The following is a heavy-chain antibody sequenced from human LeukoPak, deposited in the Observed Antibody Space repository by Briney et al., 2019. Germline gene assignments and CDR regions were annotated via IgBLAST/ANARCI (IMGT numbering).Heavy chain of an antibody. Sequence: SETLSLTCTVSGGSISRNNYYWGWIRQPPGKGLEWIGSIYYSGSTYYNPSLKSRLTISVDTSRTQFSLNLGSVTAADTAVYYCARESYDSPMDVWGKGTTVTVSS. D-gene: IGHD3-22*01. CDR1: GGSISRNNYY. V-gene: IGHV4-39*02. CDR2: IYYSGST. CDR3: ARESYDSPMDV. J-gene: IGHJ6*04.